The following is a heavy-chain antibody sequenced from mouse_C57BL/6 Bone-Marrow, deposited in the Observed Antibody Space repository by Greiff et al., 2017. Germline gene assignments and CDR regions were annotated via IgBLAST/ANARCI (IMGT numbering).Heavy chain of an antibody. J-gene: IGHJ1*03. CDR3: DRATMITFDWYFDV. CDR2: IYWDDDK. D-gene: IGHD2-4*01. Sequence: QVTLKVSGPGILQSSQTLSLTCSFSGFSLSTSGMGVSWIRQPSGKGLEWLAHIYWDDDKRYNPSLKSRLTISKDTSRNQVFLTITSVDTADTDTYYCDRATMITFDWYFDVWGTGTTVTVSS. V-gene: IGHV8-12*01. CDR1: GFSLSTSGMG.